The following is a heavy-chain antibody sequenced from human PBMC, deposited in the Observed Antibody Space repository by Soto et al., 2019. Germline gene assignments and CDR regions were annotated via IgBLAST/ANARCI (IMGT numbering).Heavy chain of an antibody. D-gene: IGHD5-18*01. Sequence: QITLKESGPTLVKPTQTLTLTCSFSGFSLSTNGVGVGWIRQPPGKALEWLALIYWDDDKRYSPSLKTRLTHTKDTSKNHVVLTMTTIDPVDTATYYWAHKPYSFRWAVDYWGQGALVTVSS. CDR2: IYWDDDK. V-gene: IGHV2-5*02. CDR3: AHKPYSFRWAVDY. J-gene: IGHJ4*02. CDR1: GFSLSTNGVG.